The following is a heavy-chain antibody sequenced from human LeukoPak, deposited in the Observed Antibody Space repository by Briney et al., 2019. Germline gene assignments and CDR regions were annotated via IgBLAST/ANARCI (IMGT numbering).Heavy chain of an antibody. CDR3: ARVGTSWAFDY. CDR1: GFTFNNYG. D-gene: IGHD2-2*01. J-gene: IGHJ4*02. V-gene: IGHV3-33*01. Sequence: GRSLRLSCAASGFTFNNYGMHWVRQAPGKGLEWVSVIWYDGSNKYYADSVKGRFTISRDNSKNTLYLQMNSLRAEDTAVYYCARVGTSWAFDYWGRGILVTVSS. CDR2: IWYDGSNK.